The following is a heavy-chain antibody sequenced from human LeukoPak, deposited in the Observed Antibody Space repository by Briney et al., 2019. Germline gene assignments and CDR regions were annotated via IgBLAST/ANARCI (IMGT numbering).Heavy chain of an antibody. V-gene: IGHV3-30*04. Sequence: GGSLRLSCAASGFTFSSYAMHWVRQAPGKGLEWVAVISYDGSNKYYADSVKGRFTISRDNSKNTLYLQMNSLRAEDTAVYYCARIVYGSGSYCFDYWGQGTLVTVSS. CDR1: GFTFSSYA. J-gene: IGHJ4*02. CDR2: ISYDGSNK. CDR3: ARIVYGSGSYCFDY. D-gene: IGHD3-10*01.